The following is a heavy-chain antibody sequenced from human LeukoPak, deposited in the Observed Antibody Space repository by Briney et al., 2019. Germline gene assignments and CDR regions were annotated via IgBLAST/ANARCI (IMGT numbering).Heavy chain of an antibody. CDR1: GFTFSKYW. Sequence: GGSLRLSCAASGFTFSKYWMLWVRQAPGKGLQSVSRINTDGTVTTYADSVKGPFTVSRDNADNTMFLQMNSVRDEDTAVYYCATKQWLAPPPDSWGQGTPVTVSS. CDR3: ATKQWLAPPPDS. V-gene: IGHV3-74*01. J-gene: IGHJ4*02. D-gene: IGHD6-19*01. CDR2: INTDGTVT.